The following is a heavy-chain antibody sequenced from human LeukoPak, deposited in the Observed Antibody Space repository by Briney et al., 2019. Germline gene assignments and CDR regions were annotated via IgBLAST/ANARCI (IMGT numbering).Heavy chain of an antibody. V-gene: IGHV3-30-3*01. CDR1: GFTFSSYA. CDR3: ARENGGYYDSSGYYDY. J-gene: IGHJ4*02. Sequence: PGGSLRLSCAASGFTFSSYAMHWVRQAPGKGLEWVAVISYDGSNKYYADSVKGRFTISRDNSKNTLYLQMNSLRAEDTAVYYCARENGGYYDSSGYYDYWGQGTLVTVSS. CDR2: ISYDGSNK. D-gene: IGHD3-22*01.